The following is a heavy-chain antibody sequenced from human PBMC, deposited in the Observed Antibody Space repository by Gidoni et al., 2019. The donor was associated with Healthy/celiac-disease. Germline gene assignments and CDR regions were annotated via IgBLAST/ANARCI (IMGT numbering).Heavy chain of an antibody. D-gene: IGHD3-16*02. J-gene: IGHJ3*02. CDR1: GLPFSSYA. Sequence: EVQLLESGVGLVQPGGSLRLSCAASGLPFSSYAMGWVRQAPGKGLEWVSAISGSGGSTYYADSVKGRFTISRDKSKNTLYLQMNSLRAEDTAVYYCAKAPIMITFGGVIAPHAFDIWGQGTMVTVSS. CDR2: ISGSGGST. V-gene: IGHV3-23*01. CDR3: AKAPIMITFGGVIAPHAFDI.